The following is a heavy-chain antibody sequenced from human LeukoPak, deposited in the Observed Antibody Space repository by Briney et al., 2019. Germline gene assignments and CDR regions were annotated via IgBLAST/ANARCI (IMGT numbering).Heavy chain of an antibody. D-gene: IGHD3-22*01. J-gene: IGHJ4*02. CDR1: GYTFTSYY. V-gene: IGHV1-46*01. Sequence: ASVKVSCKASGYTFTSYYMHWVRQAPGQGLEWMGIINPSGGSTSYAQKFQGRVTMTRDTSISTAYMELSRLRSDDTAVYYCARFYDSSGYFFDYWGQGTLVTVSS. CDR2: INPSGGST. CDR3: ARFYDSSGYFFDY.